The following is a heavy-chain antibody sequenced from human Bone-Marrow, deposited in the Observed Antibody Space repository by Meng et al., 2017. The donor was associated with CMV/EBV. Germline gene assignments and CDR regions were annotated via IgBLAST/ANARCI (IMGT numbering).Heavy chain of an antibody. J-gene: IGHJ6*02. D-gene: IGHD3-3*01. CDR2: INPSGGST. V-gene: IGHV1-46*01. CDR1: GYTFTSYY. Sequence: ASVKVSCKASGYTFTSYYMHWVRQAPGQRLEWMGIINPSGGSTSYAQKFQGRVTMTRDTSTSTAYMELRSLRSDDTAVYYCARFNSPFFGVVISYYYYGMDVWGQGTTVTVSS. CDR3: ARFNSPFFGVVISYYYYGMDV.